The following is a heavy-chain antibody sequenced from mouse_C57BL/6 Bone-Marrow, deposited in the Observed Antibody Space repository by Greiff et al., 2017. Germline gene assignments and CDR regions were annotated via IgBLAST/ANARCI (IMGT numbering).Heavy chain of an antibody. Sequence: VQLQQPGAELVRPGTSVKLSCKASGYTFTSYWMHWVKQRPGQGLEWIGVIDPSDSYTNYNQKFKGKATLTVDTSSSTAYMQLSSLTSEDSAVYYCAAYGNFAYWGQGTLVTVSA. J-gene: IGHJ3*01. D-gene: IGHD2-1*01. CDR3: AAYGNFAY. CDR1: GYTFTSYW. V-gene: IGHV1-59*01. CDR2: IDPSDSYT.